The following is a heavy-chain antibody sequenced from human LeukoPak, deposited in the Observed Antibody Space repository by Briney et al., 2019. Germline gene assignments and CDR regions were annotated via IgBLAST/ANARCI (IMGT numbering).Heavy chain of an antibody. CDR3: ARESIVVVSAANRGHFDY. CDR1: GYTFTGYY. D-gene: IGHD2-2*01. CDR2: INPNSGGT. Sequence: ASVKVSCKASGYTFTGYYMHWVRQAPGQGLEWMGWINPNSGGTNYAQKFQGRVTMTRDTSISTAYMELSRLRSDDTAVYYCARESIVVVSAANRGHFDYWGQGTLVTVSS. V-gene: IGHV1-2*02. J-gene: IGHJ4*02.